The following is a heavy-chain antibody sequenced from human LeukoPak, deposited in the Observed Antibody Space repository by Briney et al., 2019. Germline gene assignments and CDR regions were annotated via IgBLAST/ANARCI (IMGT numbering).Heavy chain of an antibody. CDR3: ATTRHYDFWSGYSISGYYFDY. J-gene: IGHJ4*02. CDR1: GFTFSSYA. CDR2: ISGSGGST. Sequence: TGGSLRLSCAASGFTFSSYAMSWVRQAPGKGLEWVSAISGSGGSTYYADSVKGRFTISRDNSKNTLYLQMNSLRAEDTAVYYCATTRHYDFWSGYSISGYYFDYWGQGTLVTVSS. V-gene: IGHV3-23*01. D-gene: IGHD3-3*01.